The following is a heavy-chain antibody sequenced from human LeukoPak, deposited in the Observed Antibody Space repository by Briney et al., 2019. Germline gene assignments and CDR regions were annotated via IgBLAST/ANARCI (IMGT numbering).Heavy chain of an antibody. D-gene: IGHD3-10*01. Sequence: ASVKVSCKASGYTFTGYYMHWVRQAPGHGLEWMGWINPNSGGTNYAQKFQGRVTMTRDTSISTAYMELSRLRSDDTAVYYCARERMVRGVIPFYWGQGTLVTVSS. CDR2: INPNSGGT. CDR3: ARERMVRGVIPFY. V-gene: IGHV1-2*02. CDR1: GYTFTGYY. J-gene: IGHJ4*02.